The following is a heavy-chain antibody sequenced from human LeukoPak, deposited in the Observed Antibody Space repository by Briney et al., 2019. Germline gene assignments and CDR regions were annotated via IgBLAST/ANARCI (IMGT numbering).Heavy chain of an antibody. CDR3: AKEGGSSGRAGYFDL. V-gene: IGHV3-30-3*01. CDR2: ISYDGSGK. Sequence: GGSLRLSCAVSGLTFSTCVMHWIRQAPGKGLDWVAAISYDGSGKHYADSVQGRFSISRDNSNNAAYLEMDSLRAEDTSVYYCAKEGGSSGRAGYFDLWGRGTLVTVSS. CDR1: GLTFSTCV. J-gene: IGHJ2*01. D-gene: IGHD6-19*01.